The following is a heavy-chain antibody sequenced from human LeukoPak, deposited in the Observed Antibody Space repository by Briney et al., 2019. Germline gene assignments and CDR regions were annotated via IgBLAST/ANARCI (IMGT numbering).Heavy chain of an antibody. D-gene: IGHD6-19*01. CDR3: AKDKDFDSSGWYSSFDY. J-gene: IGHJ4*02. Sequence: GGSLRLSCAASGFTFDDYAMHWVRQAPGKGLEWVSLISWDGGSTYYADSGKGRFTISRDNRKNSLYLQMNSLRAEDTALYYCAKDKDFDSSGWYSSFDYWGQGTLVTVSS. CDR2: ISWDGGST. CDR1: GFTFDDYA. V-gene: IGHV3-43D*04.